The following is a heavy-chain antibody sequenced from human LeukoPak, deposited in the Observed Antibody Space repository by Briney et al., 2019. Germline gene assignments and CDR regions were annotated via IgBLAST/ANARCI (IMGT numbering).Heavy chain of an antibody. CDR3: AIGNPMGRGNTRLRARIWFDP. Sequence: SETLFLTCAVHGGSFSGYYWSWIRQPPGKGLEWNGENKYSGSTNYNASLKSRVTISVDTSKNQFSLKLSSVTAPDTAVHCGAIGNPMGRGNTRLRARIWFDPWGEGTLVTV. CDR1: GGSFSGYY. J-gene: IGHJ5*02. CDR2: NKYSGST. D-gene: IGHD3-10*01. V-gene: IGHV4-34*01.